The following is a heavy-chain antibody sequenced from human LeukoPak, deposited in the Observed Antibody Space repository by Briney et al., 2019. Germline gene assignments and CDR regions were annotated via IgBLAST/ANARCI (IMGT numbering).Heavy chain of an antibody. CDR3: ATMVRGVIIRPKGFDY. D-gene: IGHD3-10*01. Sequence: GGSLRLSCAASGFTFSSYGMHWVRQAPGKGLVWVARITSDGISTTYAESVKGRFTISRDNAKNTLYLQMNSLRAEDTAVYYCATMVRGVIIRPKGFDYWGQGTLVTVSS. CDR2: ITSDGIST. CDR1: GFTFSSYG. J-gene: IGHJ4*02. V-gene: IGHV3-74*03.